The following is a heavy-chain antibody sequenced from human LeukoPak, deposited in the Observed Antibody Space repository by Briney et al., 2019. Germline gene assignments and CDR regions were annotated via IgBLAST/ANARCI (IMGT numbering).Heavy chain of an antibody. V-gene: IGHV1-8*03. Sequence: ASVKVSCKASGYTFTSYDINWVRQATGQGLEWMGWMNPNSGNTGYAQKFQGRVTITADKSTSTAYMELSSLRSEDTAVYYCAAIVVVYYFDYWGQGTLVTVSS. D-gene: IGHD3-22*01. J-gene: IGHJ4*02. CDR3: AAIVVVYYFDY. CDR2: MNPNSGNT. CDR1: GYTFTSYD.